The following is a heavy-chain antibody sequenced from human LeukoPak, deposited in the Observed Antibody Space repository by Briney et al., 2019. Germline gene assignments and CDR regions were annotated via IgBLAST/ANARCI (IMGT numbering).Heavy chain of an antibody. CDR3: ARQAVPVAKYFQH. CDR1: GYRFTNYW. J-gene: IGHJ1*01. Sequence: GESLKISFQGSGYRFTNYWIGWVRQMPGKGLEGMGIIYPGDSDTRYSPSFQGQVTISADKSISTAYLQWSSLKASDTAMYYCARQAVPVAKYFQHWGQGTLVTVSS. V-gene: IGHV5-51*01. CDR2: IYPGDSDT. D-gene: IGHD2-2*01.